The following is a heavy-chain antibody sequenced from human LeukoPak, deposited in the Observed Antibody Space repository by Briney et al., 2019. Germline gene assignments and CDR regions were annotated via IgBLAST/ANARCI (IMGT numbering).Heavy chain of an antibody. J-gene: IGHJ6*03. CDR2: MNPNSGNT. CDR3: ARGVEVPAGDLFVHYYYYMDV. CDR1: GYTFTSYD. D-gene: IGHD2-2*01. Sequence: GASVKVSCKASGYTFTSYDINWVRQATGHGLEWMGWMNPNSGNTGYAQKFQGRVTITRNTSISTAYMELSSLRSEDTAVYYCARGVEVPAGDLFVHYYYYMDVWGKGTTVTVSS. V-gene: IGHV1-8*03.